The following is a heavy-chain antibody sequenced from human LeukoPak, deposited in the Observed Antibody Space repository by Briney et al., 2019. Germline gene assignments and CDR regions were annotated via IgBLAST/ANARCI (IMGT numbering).Heavy chain of an antibody. D-gene: IGHD1-1*01. V-gene: IGHV4-31*03. CDR3: ARDRNENWFDP. CDR2: IYYSGST. J-gene: IGHJ5*02. CDR1: GGSISSGGYY. Sequence: SETLSLTCTVSGGSISSGGYYWSWIRQHPGKGLEWIGYIYYSGSTYYNPSLKSRVTISVDTSKNQFSLKLSSVTAADTAVYYCARDRNENWFDPWGQGTLVTVSS.